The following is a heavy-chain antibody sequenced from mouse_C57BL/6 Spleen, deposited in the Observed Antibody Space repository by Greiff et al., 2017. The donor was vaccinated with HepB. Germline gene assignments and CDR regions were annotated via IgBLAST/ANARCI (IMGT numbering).Heavy chain of an antibody. J-gene: IGHJ2*01. D-gene: IGHD2-10*01. CDR2: IYPGDGDT. CDR1: GYAFSSSW. V-gene: IGHV1-82*01. CDR3: ARSLPLLYFDY. Sequence: SGPELVKPGASVKISCKASGYAFSSSWMNWVKQRPGKGLEWIGRIYPGDGDTNYNGKFKGKATLTADKSSSTAYMQLSSLTSEDSAVYFCARSLPLLYFDYWGQGTTLTVSS.